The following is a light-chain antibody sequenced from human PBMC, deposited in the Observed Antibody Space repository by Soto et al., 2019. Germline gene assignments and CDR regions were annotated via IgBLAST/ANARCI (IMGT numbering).Light chain of an antibody. CDR2: KAS. J-gene: IGKJ2*01. V-gene: IGKV1-5*03. Sequence: DIQMTQSPSTLSASVGDRVTITCRASQSISSWLAWYQQKPGTAPKLLIYKASTLESGVPSRFSGIRSGTEFTLTVSSLQPDDFANYYCQQYNDSFPYTFGQGTKVDIK. CDR3: QQYNDSFPYT. CDR1: QSISSW.